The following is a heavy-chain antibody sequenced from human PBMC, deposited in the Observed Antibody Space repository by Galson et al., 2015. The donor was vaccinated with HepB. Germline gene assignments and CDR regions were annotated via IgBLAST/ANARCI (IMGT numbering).Heavy chain of an antibody. J-gene: IGHJ4*02. D-gene: IGHD6-13*01. CDR3: AKLLYSSSCVGVCHGGVY. CDR1: GFTFSSYA. V-gene: IGHV3-23*01. Sequence: SLRLSCAASGFTFSSYAMSWVRQAPGKGLEWVSAISGSGGSTYYADSVKGRFTISRDNSKNTLYLQMNSLRAEDTAVYYCAKLLYSSSCVGVCHGGVYWGQGTLVTVSS. CDR2: ISGSGGST.